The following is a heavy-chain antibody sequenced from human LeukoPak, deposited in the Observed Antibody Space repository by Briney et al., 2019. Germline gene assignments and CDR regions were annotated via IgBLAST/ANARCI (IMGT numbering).Heavy chain of an antibody. J-gene: IGHJ4*02. Sequence: GGSLRLSCAASGFTFSNYWMHWVRQAPGMGLMWVSRISSDGSDASYADSVKGRFTISRDNAKNTLYLQMNSLRAEDTAVYWCASLAAAGDADYWGQGTVVTVSS. CDR2: ISSDGSDA. CDR1: GFTFSNYW. D-gene: IGHD6-13*01. V-gene: IGHV3-74*01. CDR3: ASLAAAGDADY.